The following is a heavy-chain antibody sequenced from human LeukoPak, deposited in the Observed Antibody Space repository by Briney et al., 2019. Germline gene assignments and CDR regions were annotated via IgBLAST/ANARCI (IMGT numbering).Heavy chain of an antibody. D-gene: IGHD6-13*01. Sequence: GGSLRLSCAASGFTFSSYAMSWVRQGPGKGLDWVSVISGSGGSTYYTDSVKGRFTISRDNSKNTLYLRMNSLRAEDTAVYYCAKGSIAAAGWYYFDYWGQGTLVTVSS. CDR3: AKGSIAAAGWYYFDY. V-gene: IGHV3-23*01. CDR1: GFTFSSYA. J-gene: IGHJ4*02. CDR2: ISGSGGST.